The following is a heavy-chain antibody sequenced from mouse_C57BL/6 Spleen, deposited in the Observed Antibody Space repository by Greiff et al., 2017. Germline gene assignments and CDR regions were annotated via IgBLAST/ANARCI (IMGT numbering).Heavy chain of an antibody. Sequence: VVESGASVKMSCKASGYTFTDYNMHWVKQSHGKSLEWIGYINPNNGGTSYNQKFKGKATLTVNKSSSTAYMELRSLTSEDSAVYYCARSGDYDRYYAMDYWGQGTSVTVSS. V-gene: IGHV1-22*01. J-gene: IGHJ4*01. D-gene: IGHD2-4*01. CDR3: ARSGDYDRYYAMDY. CDR1: GYTFTDYN. CDR2: INPNNGGT.